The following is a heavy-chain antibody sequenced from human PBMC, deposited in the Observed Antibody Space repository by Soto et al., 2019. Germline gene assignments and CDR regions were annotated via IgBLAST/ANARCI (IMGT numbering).Heavy chain of an antibody. Sequence: ASVKVSCKASGYTFTGYYMHWVRQAPGQGLEWMGWINPNSGGTNYAQKFQGWVTMTRDKSISTAYMELSRLGSYDTAVYYCARDRGPYDTDMDVWGQGTTVTVSS. CDR1: GYTFTGYY. CDR3: ARDRGPYDTDMDV. CDR2: INPNSGGT. V-gene: IGHV1-2*04. J-gene: IGHJ6*02. D-gene: IGHD3-22*01.